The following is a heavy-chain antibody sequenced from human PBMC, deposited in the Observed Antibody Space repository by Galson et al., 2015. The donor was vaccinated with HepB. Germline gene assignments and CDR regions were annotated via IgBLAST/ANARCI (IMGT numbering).Heavy chain of an antibody. CDR2: ININTGNP. J-gene: IGHJ5*02. D-gene: IGHD3-10*01. V-gene: IGHV7-4-1*02. CDR1: GYTFTSDA. Sequence: SVKVSCRASGYTFTSDAMNWVRQTPGQGLEWMGWININTGNPTYAQGFTGRFVFSLDTPVSTAYLQISSLKAEDTAVYYCFGKNWFDPWGQGTPVTVSS. CDR3: FGKNWFDP.